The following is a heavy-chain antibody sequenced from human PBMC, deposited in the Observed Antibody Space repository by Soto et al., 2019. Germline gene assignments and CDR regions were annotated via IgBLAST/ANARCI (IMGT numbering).Heavy chain of an antibody. CDR3: ARWLGYGPHFDY. J-gene: IGHJ4*02. D-gene: IGHD5-12*01. V-gene: IGHV4-30-4*01. CDR2: MYYSGST. CDR1: GGSISSGDYY. Sequence: SETLSLTCTVSGGSISSGDYYWIWIRQPPGKGLEWIGYMYYSGSTYYNPSLKSRVTISVDTSKNQFSLKLSSVTAADTAVYYCARWLGYGPHFDYWGQGTLVTVSS.